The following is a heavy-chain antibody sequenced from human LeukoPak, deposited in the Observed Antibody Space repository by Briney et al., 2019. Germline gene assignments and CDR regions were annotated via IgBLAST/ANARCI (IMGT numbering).Heavy chain of an antibody. CDR2: INHSGST. J-gene: IGHJ4*02. V-gene: IGHV4-34*01. D-gene: IGHD3-22*01. Sequence: SETLSLTCAVYGGFFSGYYWIWIRHPPGKGLEWIGEINHSGSTNYNPSLKSRVTISVDTSKNQFSLKLSSVTAADTAVYYCASRDSSGYWFDYWGQGTLVTVSS. CDR1: GGFFSGYY. CDR3: ASRDSSGYWFDY.